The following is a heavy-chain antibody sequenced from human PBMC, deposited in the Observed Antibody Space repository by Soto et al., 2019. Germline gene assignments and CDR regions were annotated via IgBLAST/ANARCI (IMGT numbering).Heavy chain of an antibody. D-gene: IGHD2-15*01. Sequence: QVQLVQSGAEVKKPGSSVKVSCKASGGTFSSYAISWMRQAPGQGLEWMGGIIPIFGTANYAQKFQGRVTITADESTSTAYMELSSLRSEDTAVYYCASCVVVVAANSHYYYGMDVWGQGTTVTVSS. CDR1: GGTFSSYA. J-gene: IGHJ6*02. V-gene: IGHV1-69*12. CDR2: IIPIFGTA. CDR3: ASCVVVVAANSHYYYGMDV.